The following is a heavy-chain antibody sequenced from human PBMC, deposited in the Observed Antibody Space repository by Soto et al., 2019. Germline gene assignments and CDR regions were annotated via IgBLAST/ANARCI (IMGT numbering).Heavy chain of an antibody. D-gene: IGHD2-8*01. CDR1: ARSIGSGGFC. CDR2: IYDSEST. J-gene: IGHJ6*02. CDR3: ARYARHLGGNYYYGMDV. V-gene: IGHV4-31*03. Sequence: SETLSLTCSVYARSIGSGGFCWTWIRQHPGKGLEWFTFIYDSESTNYNASLNSRVTISRDTAKNQFSLKMSSVTSADKALYYCARYARHLGGNYYYGMDVWGQGTTVTVSS.